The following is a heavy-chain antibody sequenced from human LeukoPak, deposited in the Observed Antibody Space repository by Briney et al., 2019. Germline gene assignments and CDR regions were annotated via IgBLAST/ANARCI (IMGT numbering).Heavy chain of an antibody. CDR2: TIPIFGTA. V-gene: IGHV1-69*13. CDR1: GGTFSSYA. D-gene: IGHD4-17*01. Sequence: SVKVSCKASGGTFSSYAISWVRQAPGQGLEWMGGTIPIFGTANYAQKFQGRVTITADESTSTAYMELSSLRSEDTAVYYCARAGAAVTSHLDYWGQGILVTVSS. J-gene: IGHJ4*02. CDR3: ARAGAAVTSHLDY.